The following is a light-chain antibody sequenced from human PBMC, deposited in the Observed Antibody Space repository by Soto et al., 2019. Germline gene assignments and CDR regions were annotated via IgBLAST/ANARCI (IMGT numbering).Light chain of an antibody. J-gene: IGKJ4*01. Sequence: EIVLTQSPGTLSLSPGERATLSCRASQSVSSSYLAWCQQKPDQAPRLLIYAASSRATGIPDRFSGSGSGTDFTLTISRLEPEDFAVYYCQQYGDSFTFGGGTKVEIK. CDR2: AAS. CDR3: QQYGDSFT. CDR1: QSVSSSY. V-gene: IGKV3-20*01.